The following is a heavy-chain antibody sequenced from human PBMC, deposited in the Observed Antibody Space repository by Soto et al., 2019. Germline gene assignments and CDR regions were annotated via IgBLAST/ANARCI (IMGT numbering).Heavy chain of an antibody. CDR2: ISYDGSNK. CDR3: ARVVGCSSTSCPGPFDI. V-gene: IGHV3-30-3*01. Sequence: PGGSLRLSCAASGFTFSSYAMHWVRQAPGKGLEWVAVISYDGSNKYYADSVKGRFTISRDNSKNTLYLQMNSLRAEDTAAYYCARVVGCSSTSCPGPFDIWGQGTMVTVSS. J-gene: IGHJ3*02. D-gene: IGHD2-2*01. CDR1: GFTFSSYA.